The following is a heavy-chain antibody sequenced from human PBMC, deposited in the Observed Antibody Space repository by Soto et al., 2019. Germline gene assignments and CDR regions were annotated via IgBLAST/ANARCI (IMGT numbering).Heavy chain of an antibody. J-gene: IGHJ5*02. D-gene: IGHD3-3*01. Sequence: PGGSLRLSCAASGFTFSSYAMSWVRQAPGKGLEWVSAISGSGGSTYYADSVKGRFTISRDNSKNTLYLQMNSLRAEDTAVYYCAKDRSVTIFGVVIISFDPWGQGTLVTVS. V-gene: IGHV3-23*01. CDR2: ISGSGGST. CDR1: GFTFSSYA. CDR3: AKDRSVTIFGVVIISFDP.